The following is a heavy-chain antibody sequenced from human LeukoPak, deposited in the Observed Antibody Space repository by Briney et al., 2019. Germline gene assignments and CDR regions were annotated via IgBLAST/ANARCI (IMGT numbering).Heavy chain of an antibody. CDR1: GFIVSSDY. Sequence: PGGSLRLSCAASGFIVSSDYICRVRQTPGKGLEGASVIYSGGSTFYADSVKGRFTISRDNSKNTVYLQMNSLRAEDTAVYYCASGGKDCTGGACYGDWGQGTLVTVSS. J-gene: IGHJ4*02. D-gene: IGHD2-8*02. CDR3: ASGGKDCTGGACYGD. V-gene: IGHV3-53*01. CDR2: IYSGGST.